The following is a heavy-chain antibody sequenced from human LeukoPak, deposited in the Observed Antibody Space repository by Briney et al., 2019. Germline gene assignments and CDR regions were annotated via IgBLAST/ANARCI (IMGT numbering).Heavy chain of an antibody. V-gene: IGHV4-59*01. CDR2: VDHTGST. D-gene: IGHD1-26*01. CDR1: DDSITMYY. Sequence: SETLSLTCTVSDDSITMYYWTWIRQPPGKGLEWIGYVDHTGSTNFNPSLNGRVSISRDTSKNLFSLRLRSVTSADTAVYYCAQGRVDWFDPWGQGTLVTVSS. J-gene: IGHJ5*02. CDR3: AQGRVDWFDP.